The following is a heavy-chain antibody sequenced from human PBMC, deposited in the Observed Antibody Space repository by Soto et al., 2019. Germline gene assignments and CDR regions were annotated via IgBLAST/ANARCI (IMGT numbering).Heavy chain of an antibody. CDR2: IIPIVETP. CDR3: ARLSRPNYYDTSGFFKDNGFDP. D-gene: IGHD3-22*01. V-gene: IGHV1-69*01. CDR1: GGTFNSYD. Sequence: QVQLVQSGAEVKKPGSSMTVSCKASGGTFNSYDINWVRQAPGQGLEWMGGIIPIVETPKYAQKFQGRVTITADESTNTVYMELSSLRSEDTAMYYCARLSRPNYYDTSGFFKDNGFDPWGQGTLVTVSS. J-gene: IGHJ5*02.